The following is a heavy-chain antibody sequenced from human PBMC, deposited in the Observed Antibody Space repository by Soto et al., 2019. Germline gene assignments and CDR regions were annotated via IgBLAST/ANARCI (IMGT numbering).Heavy chain of an antibody. CDR1: GGSFSGYY. CDR3: ARGGDFWSGYYYY. J-gene: IGHJ4*02. Sequence: ETLSLTCAVYGGSFSGYYWSWIRQPPGKGLEWIGEINHSGSTNYNPSLKSRVTISVDTSKNQFSLKLSSVTAADAAVYYCARGGDFWSGYYYYWGQGTLVTVSS. D-gene: IGHD3-3*01. CDR2: INHSGST. V-gene: IGHV4-34*01.